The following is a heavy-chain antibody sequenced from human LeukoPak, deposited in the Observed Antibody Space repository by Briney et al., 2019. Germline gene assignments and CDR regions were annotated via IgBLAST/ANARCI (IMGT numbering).Heavy chain of an antibody. J-gene: IGHJ4*02. D-gene: IGHD2-15*01. CDR1: GGSISSSSYY. V-gene: IGHV4-39*07. CDR2: IYYSGST. CDR3: ARAVSGVTVVGYYFDY. Sequence: SETLSLTCTVSGGSISSSSYYWGWIRQPPGKGLEWIGSIYYSGSTYYNPSLKSRVTISVDTSKNQFSLKLSSVTAADTAVYYCARAVSGVTVVGYYFDYWGQGTLVTASS.